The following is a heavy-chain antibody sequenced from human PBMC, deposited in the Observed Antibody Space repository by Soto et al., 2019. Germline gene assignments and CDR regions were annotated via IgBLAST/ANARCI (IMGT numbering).Heavy chain of an antibody. J-gene: IGHJ4*02. D-gene: IGHD3-22*01. V-gene: IGHV4-30-4*01. CDR1: GGSISSGDYY. CDR3: ARVRYFYTSSAYLFDY. Sequence: SETLSLTCTVSGGSISSGDYYWSWLRQPPVKGLELIGYIYYIGITYYIPSLKSRVTMSVDTSKNQFSLKLSSVTAADSFVYYCARVRYFYTSSAYLFDYWGKGTLVTVS. CDR2: IYYIGIT.